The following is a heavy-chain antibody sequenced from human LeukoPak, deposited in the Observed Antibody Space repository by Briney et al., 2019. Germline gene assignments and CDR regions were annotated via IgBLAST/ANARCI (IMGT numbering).Heavy chain of an antibody. Sequence: SETLSLICTVSGGSISSSSYYWGWIRQPPGKGLEWIGSIYYSGSTYYNPSLKSRVTISVDTSKNQFSLKLSSVTAADTAVYYCASPSVGPKTYYYDSSGYLVDYWGQGTLVTVSS. J-gene: IGHJ4*02. CDR1: GGSISSSSYY. CDR2: IYYSGST. V-gene: IGHV4-39*01. D-gene: IGHD3-22*01. CDR3: ASPSVGPKTYYYDSSGYLVDY.